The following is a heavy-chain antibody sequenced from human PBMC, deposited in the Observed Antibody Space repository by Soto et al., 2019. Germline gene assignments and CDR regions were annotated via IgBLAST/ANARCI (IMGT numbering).Heavy chain of an antibody. CDR2: VYYTGST. CDR3: ARSVAVPGEFLDL. V-gene: IGHV4-59*01. D-gene: IGHD6-19*01. CDR1: GGSISGSY. J-gene: IGHJ5*02. Sequence: SETLSLTCSASGGSISGSYWSWIRQSPGKGLEWLGYVYYTGSTNYSPSLRSRVSISVDTSKNEFALILSSVTAADTAVDFCARSVAVPGEFLDLWGQGTQVTVSS.